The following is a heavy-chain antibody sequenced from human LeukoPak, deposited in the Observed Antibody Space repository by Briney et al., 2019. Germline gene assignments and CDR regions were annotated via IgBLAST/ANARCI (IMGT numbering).Heavy chain of an antibody. CDR3: ARHPQGQSGAFDI. CDR1: GYTFISYD. D-gene: IGHD4-11*01. V-gene: IGHV1-8*03. CDR2: MNPNSGNT. Sequence: ASVKVSCKASGYTFISYDINWVRQATGQGLEWMGWMNPNSGNTGYAQKFQGRVTITRNTSISTAYMELSSLRSEDTAVYYCARHPQGQSGAFDIWGQGTMVTVSS. J-gene: IGHJ3*02.